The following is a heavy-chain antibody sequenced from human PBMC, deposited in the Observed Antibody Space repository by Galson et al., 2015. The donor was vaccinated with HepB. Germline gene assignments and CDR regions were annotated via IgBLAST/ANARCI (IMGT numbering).Heavy chain of an antibody. D-gene: IGHD3-22*01. CDR1: GFTFGNAW. Sequence: SLRLSCAASGFTFGNAWMSWVRQAPGKGLEWVGRIKSKTDGGTTDYAAPVKGRFTMSRDDSKNTLYLQMISLKTEGTAVYYCTTAAYYYDSSGYYFDYWGQGTLVTISS. J-gene: IGHJ4*02. V-gene: IGHV3-15*01. CDR3: TTAAYYYDSSGYYFDY. CDR2: IKSKTDGGTT.